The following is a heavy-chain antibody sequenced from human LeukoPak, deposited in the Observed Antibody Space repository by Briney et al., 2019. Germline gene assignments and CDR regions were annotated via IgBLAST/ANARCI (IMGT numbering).Heavy chain of an antibody. CDR1: GDSISYFY. J-gene: IGHJ5*02. CDR3: ASLHCSGGSCYSGFDP. V-gene: IGHV4-4*07. D-gene: IGHD2-15*01. Sequence: SETLSLTRSVSGDSISYFYWSWIRQAAGKGLEWIGRIYTSGSTNYNPSLKSRVTISVDTSKNQFSLKLSSVTAADTAVYYCASLHCSGGSCYSGFDPWGQGTLVTVSS. CDR2: IYTSGST.